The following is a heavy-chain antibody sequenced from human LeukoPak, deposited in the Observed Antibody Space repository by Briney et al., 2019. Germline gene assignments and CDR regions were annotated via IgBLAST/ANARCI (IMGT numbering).Heavy chain of an antibody. CDR1: GGSISSYY. Sequence: SETLSLTCTVSGGSISSYYWSWIRQPPGKGLEWIGCIYYSGSTNYNPSLKSRVTISVDTSKNQFSLKLSSVTAADTAVYYCASGYSYGQGAIDYWGQGTLVTVSS. D-gene: IGHD5-18*01. J-gene: IGHJ4*02. V-gene: IGHV4-59*01. CDR3: ASGYSYGQGAIDY. CDR2: IYYSGST.